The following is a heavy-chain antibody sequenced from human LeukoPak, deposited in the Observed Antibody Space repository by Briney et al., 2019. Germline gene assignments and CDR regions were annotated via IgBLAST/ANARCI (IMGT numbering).Heavy chain of an antibody. V-gene: IGHV1-18*01. Sequence: GASVKVSCKVSGYTLTELSMHWVRQAPGQGLEWMGWISGYSGNTNYVQKFQGGVTMATDTSTSTVYMELRSLRSDDTAVYYCARDIATVVHQEWGQGTLVTVSS. CDR2: ISGYSGNT. J-gene: IGHJ4*02. CDR3: ARDIATVVHQE. CDR1: GYTLTELS. D-gene: IGHD2-2*01.